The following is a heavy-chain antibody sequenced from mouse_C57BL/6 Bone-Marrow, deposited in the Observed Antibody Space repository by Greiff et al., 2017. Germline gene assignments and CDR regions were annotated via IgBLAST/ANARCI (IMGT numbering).Heavy chain of an antibody. V-gene: IGHV1-9*01. CDR3: AKEGSYFDS. Sequence: VQLQQSGAELMRPGASVKLSCKATGYTFTGYWITWVKQSPGHGLGWIGEILPGRGNTNYNENFKGKAPFPAATSSNTAYMQLSSLTTEDSAIYYCAKEGSYFDSWGQGTSLTVSS. CDR1: GYTFTGYW. CDR2: ILPGRGNT. J-gene: IGHJ2*02. D-gene: IGHD1-1*01.